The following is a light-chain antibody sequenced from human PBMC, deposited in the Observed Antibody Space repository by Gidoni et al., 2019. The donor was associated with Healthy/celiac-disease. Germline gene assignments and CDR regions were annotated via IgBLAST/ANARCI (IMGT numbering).Light chain of an antibody. V-gene: IGKV1-6*01. CDR2: AAS. CDR1: HGIRND. J-gene: IGKJ3*01. Sequence: AITLTQSPSSLSASVGDRVTVTCRASHGIRNDLAWYQQKPGKAPKLLIYAASTLQSGVPSRFSGSGSGTDFTLTISSRQPEDVATYYCLQDYNYPRTFGPGTKVDIK. CDR3: LQDYNYPRT.